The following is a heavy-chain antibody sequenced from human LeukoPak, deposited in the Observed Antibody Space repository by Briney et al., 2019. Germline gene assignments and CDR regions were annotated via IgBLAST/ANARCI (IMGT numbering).Heavy chain of an antibody. CDR1: GGSISSRIYY. J-gene: IGHJ4*02. CDR2: IYYSGST. D-gene: IGHD2-15*01. V-gene: IGHV4-39*01. CDR3: ARLVRDCSGGNCYSGFDY. Sequence: PSETLSLTCTVSGGSISSRIYYWGWIRQPPGKGLEWIGSIYYSGSTYYNPSLKSRVTISVDTSKNQFSLKLSSVTAADTAVYYCARLVRDCSGGNCYSGFDYWGQGTLVTVSS.